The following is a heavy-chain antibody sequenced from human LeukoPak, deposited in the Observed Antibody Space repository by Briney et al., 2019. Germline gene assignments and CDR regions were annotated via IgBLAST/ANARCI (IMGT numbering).Heavy chain of an antibody. CDR3: ATGRWYSAFDI. CDR1: GYTFTGYY. J-gene: IGHJ3*02. Sequence: ASVKVSCKASGYTFTGYYMHWVRQAPGQGLEWMGWINPNSGGTNYAQKFQGRVTMTEDTSTDTAYMELSSLRSEDTAVYYCATGRWYSAFDIWGQGTMVTVSS. D-gene: IGHD4-23*01. CDR2: INPNSGGT. V-gene: IGHV1-2*02.